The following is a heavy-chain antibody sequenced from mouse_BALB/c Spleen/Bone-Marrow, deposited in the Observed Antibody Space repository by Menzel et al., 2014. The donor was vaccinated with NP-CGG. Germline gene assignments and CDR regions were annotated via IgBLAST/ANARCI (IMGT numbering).Heavy chain of an antibody. CDR3: TRGGNWDDFDY. J-gene: IGHJ2*01. Sequence: EVMLVESGGGLVQPGGSRKLSCAASGFTFSSFGMHWVRRAPEKGLEWVAYISSGSSTIFYADTVKDRFTVSRDNPKNTLFLQMTSLRSEDTAMYYCTRGGNWDDFDYWGQGITLTVSS. V-gene: IGHV5-17*02. D-gene: IGHD4-1*01. CDR2: ISSGSSTI. CDR1: GFTFSSFG.